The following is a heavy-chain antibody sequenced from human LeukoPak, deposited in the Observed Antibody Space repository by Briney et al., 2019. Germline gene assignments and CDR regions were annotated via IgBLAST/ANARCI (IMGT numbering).Heavy chain of an antibody. CDR1: GGSISSSSYY. CDR3: ATLSRRGDYYYYYMDV. J-gene: IGHJ6*03. V-gene: IGHV4-39*01. Sequence: SETLSLTCTVSGGSISSSSYYWGWIRQPPGKGLEWIGSIYYSGSTYYNPSLKSRVTISVDTSKNQFSLKLSSVTAADTAVYYCATLSRRGDYYYYYMDVCGKGTTVTVSS. CDR2: IYYSGST.